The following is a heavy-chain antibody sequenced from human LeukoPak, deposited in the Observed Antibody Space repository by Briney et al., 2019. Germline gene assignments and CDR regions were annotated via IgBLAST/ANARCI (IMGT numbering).Heavy chain of an antibody. V-gene: IGHV5-51*01. J-gene: IGHJ4*02. CDR3: ARHAGRGYCSGGSCYPAPFDY. Sequence: GASLKISCKGSGYSFTSYWIGWVRQMPGKGLEWMGIIYPGDSDTRYSPSFQGQVTISADKSISTAYLQWSSLKASDTALYYCARHAGRGYCSGGSCYPAPFDYWGQGTLVTVSS. D-gene: IGHD2-15*01. CDR2: IYPGDSDT. CDR1: GYSFTSYW.